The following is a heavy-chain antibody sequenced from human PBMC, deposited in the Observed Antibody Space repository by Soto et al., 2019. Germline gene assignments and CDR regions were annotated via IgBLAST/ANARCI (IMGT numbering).Heavy chain of an antibody. Sequence: APVNVSCKASGYTFNNYAMHWVRQAPGHRLEWMGWINAGNGNTRYSQNFQGRLSITRDTSASTAYLELSSLRSEDSAVYYCARSYDMCSRYHLTIWGQGTLVIGSS. J-gene: IGHJ4*02. D-gene: IGHD3-16*02. CDR2: INAGNGNT. V-gene: IGHV1-3*01. CDR1: GYTFNNYA. CDR3: ARSYDMCSRYHLTI.